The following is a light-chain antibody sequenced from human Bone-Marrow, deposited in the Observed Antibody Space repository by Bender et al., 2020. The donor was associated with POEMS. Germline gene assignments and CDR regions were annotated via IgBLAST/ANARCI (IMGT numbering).Light chain of an antibody. J-gene: IGLJ1*01. CDR3: NSYAGKNNYV. CDR1: SSDVGSYNL. Sequence: QSALTQPPSVSGSPGQSVTISCTGTSSDVGSYNLVSWYQHHPGKAPKFMIFEDTKRPSGVSTRFSGSRSGNTASLTVSGLRAEDEADYYCNSYAGKNNYVFGTGTRVTVL. CDR2: EDT. V-gene: IGLV2-8*01.